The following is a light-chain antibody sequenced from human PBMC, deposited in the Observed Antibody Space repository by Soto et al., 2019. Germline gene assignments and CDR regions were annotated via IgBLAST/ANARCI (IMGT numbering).Light chain of an antibody. CDR2: GAS. Sequence: EIVMTQSPATLSVSPGARATLSCRASQSVSTSSLAWYQQKPGQAPRLLIYGASSRATGIPDRFSGSGSGTDFTLTISRLEPEDFAVYYCQQYGSSTWTFGQGTKVDIK. V-gene: IGKV3-20*01. CDR3: QQYGSSTWT. CDR1: QSVSTSS. J-gene: IGKJ1*01.